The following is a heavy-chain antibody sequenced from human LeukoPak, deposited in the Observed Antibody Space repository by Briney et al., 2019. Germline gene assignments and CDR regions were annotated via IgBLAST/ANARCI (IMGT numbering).Heavy chain of an antibody. V-gene: IGHV3-7*03. J-gene: IGHJ5*02. D-gene: IGHD6-19*01. CDR3: ARAKVAGYNWFDP. Sequence: PGGSLRLSCVASRFTFNKYYMSWVRQAPGKGLQWVANINPDGSEKYYVDSVKGRFTISRDNAKNSLYLQMNSLRSEDTAVYYCARAKVAGYNWFDPWGQGTLVTVSS. CDR1: RFTFNKYY. CDR2: INPDGSEK.